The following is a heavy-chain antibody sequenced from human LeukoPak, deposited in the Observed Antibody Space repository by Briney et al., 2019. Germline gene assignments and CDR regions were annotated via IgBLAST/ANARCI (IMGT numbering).Heavy chain of an antibody. CDR3: ARPYYYGSGNYYNWYLEL. Sequence: PSETLSPTCTVSGDSINNYYWSWIRQPPGKGLEYIGYIYYSGSTNYNPSIKSRVTMSVDTSKNQFSLKLSSVTVADTAVYYCARPYYYGSGNYYNWYLELWGRGTLVTVSS. J-gene: IGHJ2*01. D-gene: IGHD3-10*01. V-gene: IGHV4-59*01. CDR1: GDSINNYY. CDR2: IYYSGST.